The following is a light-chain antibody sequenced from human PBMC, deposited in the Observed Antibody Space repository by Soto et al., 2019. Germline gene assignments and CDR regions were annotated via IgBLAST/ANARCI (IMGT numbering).Light chain of an antibody. Sequence: QPVLTQPRSVSGSPGQSVTISCTGTSSDVGGYNYVSWYQQHPGKAPKLMIYDVSKWPSGVPDRFSGSKSGSTASLTISGLQAEDEADYYCCSYAGSYTGVFGGGTKLTVL. CDR3: CSYAGSYTGV. CDR1: SSDVGGYNY. V-gene: IGLV2-11*01. J-gene: IGLJ3*02. CDR2: DVS.